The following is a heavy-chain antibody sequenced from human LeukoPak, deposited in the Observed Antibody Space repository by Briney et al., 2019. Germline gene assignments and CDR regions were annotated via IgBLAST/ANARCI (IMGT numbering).Heavy chain of an antibody. Sequence: GRSLRLSCAASGFTFASHWMNWVRQAPGRGLEWVANIKLGGSEIYYVDSVKGRFTISRDDAKNSLYLQMGSLRDEDTAIYYCVGDRGDYWGQGTLVTVSS. J-gene: IGHJ4*02. CDR1: GFTFASHW. V-gene: IGHV3-7*01. CDR2: IKLGGSEI. CDR3: VGDRGDY.